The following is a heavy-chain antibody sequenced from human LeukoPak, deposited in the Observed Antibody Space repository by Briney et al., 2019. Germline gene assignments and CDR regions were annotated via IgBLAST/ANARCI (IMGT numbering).Heavy chain of an antibody. CDR3: ARDRANCGGDCYSAAFDY. CDR1: GFTFSSYS. Sequence: GGSLRLSCAASGFTFSSYSMNWVRQAPGKGLEWVSAISNSRSYIYYADSVKGRFTISRDNAKNSLYLQMSSLRAEDTAVYYCARDRANCGGDCYSAAFDYWGQGTLVTVSS. J-gene: IGHJ4*02. D-gene: IGHD2-21*02. V-gene: IGHV3-21*01. CDR2: ISNSRSYI.